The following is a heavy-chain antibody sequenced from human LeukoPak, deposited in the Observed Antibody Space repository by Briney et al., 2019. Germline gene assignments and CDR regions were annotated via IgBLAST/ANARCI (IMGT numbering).Heavy chain of an antibody. Sequence: SETLSLTCTVSGGSISSSSYYWGWIRQPPGKGLEWIGSIYYSGSTYYNPSLKSRVTISVDTSKNQFSLKLSSVTAADTAVYYCAREGYSYGYGFDYWGQGTLVTVSS. CDR2: IYYSGST. CDR3: AREGYSYGYGFDY. J-gene: IGHJ4*02. V-gene: IGHV4-39*07. CDR1: GGSISSSSYY. D-gene: IGHD5-18*01.